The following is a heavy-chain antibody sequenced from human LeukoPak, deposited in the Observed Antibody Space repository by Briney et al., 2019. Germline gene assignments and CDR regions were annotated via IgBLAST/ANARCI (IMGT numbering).Heavy chain of an antibody. D-gene: IGHD3-16*01. J-gene: IGHJ4*02. Sequence: GGSLRLSCAASGLTFSTYWMSWVRQAPGKGLEWVASIKQDGSEKYYVDSVKGRFTISRDNAKNSLYLQMNSLRAEDTAVYYCARGGGIFDYWGQGTLVTVSS. CDR1: GLTFSTYW. CDR3: ARGGGIFDY. V-gene: IGHV3-7*05. CDR2: IKQDGSEK.